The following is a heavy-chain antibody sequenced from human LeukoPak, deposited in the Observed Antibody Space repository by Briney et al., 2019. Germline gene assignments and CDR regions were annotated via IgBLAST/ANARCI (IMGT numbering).Heavy chain of an antibody. Sequence: GGSLRLSCAASGFSFSNYWMHWVRQAPGKGLVWVSRIKSDGSTSYADSVKGRFTISRDNAKNTLYLQMNSLRAEDTAVYYCARXSIIIVPAALDYWGQGALVTVSS. V-gene: IGHV3-74*01. CDR3: ARXSIIIVPAALDY. CDR2: IKSDGST. CDR1: GFSFSNYW. D-gene: IGHD2-2*01. J-gene: IGHJ4*02.